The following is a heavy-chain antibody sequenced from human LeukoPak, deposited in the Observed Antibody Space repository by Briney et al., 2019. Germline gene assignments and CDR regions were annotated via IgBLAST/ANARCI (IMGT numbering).Heavy chain of an antibody. CDR2: IYYSGST. Sequence: SETLSLTCTVSGGSISSSSYYWGWIRQPPGKGLEWIGSIYYSGSTYYNPSLKSRVTIPVDTSKNQFSLKLSSVTAADTAVYYCARLEPYYYGSGSSLFDYWGQGTLVTVSS. V-gene: IGHV4-39*01. J-gene: IGHJ4*02. CDR1: GGSISSSSYY. CDR3: ARLEPYYYGSGSSLFDY. D-gene: IGHD3-10*01.